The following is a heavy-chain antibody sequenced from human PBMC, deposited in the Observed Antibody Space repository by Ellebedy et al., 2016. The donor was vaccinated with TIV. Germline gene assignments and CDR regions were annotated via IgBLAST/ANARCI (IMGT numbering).Heavy chain of an antibody. CDR1: GGSISSYY. Sequence: MPSETLSLTCTVSGGSISSYYWSWIRQPPGKGLEWIGYIYNSGSTNYNPSLKSRVTISVDTSKTQFSLKMSSVTAADTAVYFWARGPKGSYFDAWGQGTLVTVSS. CDR2: IYNSGST. J-gene: IGHJ4*02. CDR3: ARGPKGSYFDA. V-gene: IGHV4-59*01.